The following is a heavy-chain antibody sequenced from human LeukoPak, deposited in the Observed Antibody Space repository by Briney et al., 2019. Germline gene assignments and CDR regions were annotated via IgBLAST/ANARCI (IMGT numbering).Heavy chain of an antibody. D-gene: IGHD1-1*01. J-gene: IGHJ4*02. V-gene: IGHV3-23*01. CDR3: ARGLESKDTRPHY. CDR1: EFSFSDFG. CDR2: IRRSDGSK. Sequence: PGGSLRLSCSVSEFSFSDFGLSWVRQAPGNGREWGSAIRRSDGSKHYADSVKGRFTISRDNSKNTMYLQMNGLRAEDTAVYYCARGLESKDTRPHYWGQGTLVSVST.